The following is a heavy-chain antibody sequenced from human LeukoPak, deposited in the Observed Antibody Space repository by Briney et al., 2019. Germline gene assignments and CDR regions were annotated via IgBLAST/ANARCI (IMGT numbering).Heavy chain of an antibody. D-gene: IGHD6-19*01. Sequence: GGSLRLSYAASGFTFSAFAMTWVRQAPGKGLEWVSTITDDGYNTYSADSVKGRITFSRDNSKNTLSLQLRSLRAEDTAVYYCAKDLSYTSGASDHWGQGTLVTVSS. V-gene: IGHV3-23*01. CDR3: AKDLSYTSGASDH. J-gene: IGHJ4*02. CDR2: ITDDGYNT. CDR1: GFTFSAFA.